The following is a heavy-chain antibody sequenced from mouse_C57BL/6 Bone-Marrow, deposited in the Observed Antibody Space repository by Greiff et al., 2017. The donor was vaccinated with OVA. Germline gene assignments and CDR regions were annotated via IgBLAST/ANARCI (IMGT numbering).Heavy chain of an antibody. J-gene: IGHJ2*01. CDR1: GYTFTDYY. D-gene: IGHD2-3*01. Sequence: VKLVESGAELVRPGASVKLSCKASGYTFTDYYINWVKQRPGQGLEWIARIYPGSGNTYYNEKFKGKATLTAEKSSSTAYMQLSSLTSEDSAVYFCARWLLLDYWGQGTTLTVSS. CDR2: IYPGSGNT. V-gene: IGHV1-76*01. CDR3: ARWLLLDY.